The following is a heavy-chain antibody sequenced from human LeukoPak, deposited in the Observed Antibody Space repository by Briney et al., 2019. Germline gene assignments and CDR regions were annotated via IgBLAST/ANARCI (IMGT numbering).Heavy chain of an antibody. V-gene: IGHV4-4*07. CDR2: IYTSGST. Sequence: SETLSLTCTVSGGSISSYYWSWIRQPAGKGLEWIGRIYTSGSTNYNPSLKSRVTMSVDTSKNQFSLKLSSVTAADTAVYYCARARPIDIAAHTTNWFDPWGQGTLVTVSS. J-gene: IGHJ5*02. CDR3: ARARPIDIAAHTTNWFDP. D-gene: IGHD6-6*01. CDR1: GGSISSYY.